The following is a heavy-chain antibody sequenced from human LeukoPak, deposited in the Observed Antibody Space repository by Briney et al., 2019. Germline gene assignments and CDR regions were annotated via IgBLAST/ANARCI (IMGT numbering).Heavy chain of an antibody. CDR1: GYTFTSYD. J-gene: IGHJ4*02. CDR3: ARDRGDWKELFDY. D-gene: IGHD2-21*02. Sequence: SVKVSCKASGYTFTSYDINWVRQATGQGLEWMGRIIPILGIANYAQKFQGRVTITADKSTSTAYMELSSLRSEDTAVYYCARDRGDWKELFDYWGQGTLVTVSS. V-gene: IGHV1-69*04. CDR2: IIPILGIA.